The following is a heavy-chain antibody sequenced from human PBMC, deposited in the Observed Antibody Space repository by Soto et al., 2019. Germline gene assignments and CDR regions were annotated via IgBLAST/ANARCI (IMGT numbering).Heavy chain of an antibody. CDR3: AKMYYDFWSGYYSGRYFDY. CDR1: RDSIRSSKW. D-gene: IGHD3-3*01. V-gene: IGHV4-4*02. CDR2: IYHSGST. Sequence: PSCTLDITCAASRDSIRSSKWCGWVRQPPGKGLEWIGEIYHSGSTNYNPSLKSRVTISVDKSKNQFSLKLSSVTAADTAVYYCAKMYYDFWSGYYSGRYFDYWGQGTLVTVSS. J-gene: IGHJ4*02.